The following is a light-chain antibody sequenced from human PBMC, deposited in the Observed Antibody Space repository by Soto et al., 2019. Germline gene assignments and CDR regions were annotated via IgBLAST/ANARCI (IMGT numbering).Light chain of an antibody. Sequence: QAVVTQPPSVSGTPGQRVSISCTGTSSNLGAGYDVHWYQQLPGAAPRLLIFGNNVRPSGVPDRFSGSKAGTSASLAITGLQAEDEAIYHCQDYDGSLATSILGAGTQLTVL. CDR3: QDYDGSLATSI. CDR1: SSNLGAGYD. CDR2: GNN. V-gene: IGLV1-40*01. J-gene: IGLJ7*01.